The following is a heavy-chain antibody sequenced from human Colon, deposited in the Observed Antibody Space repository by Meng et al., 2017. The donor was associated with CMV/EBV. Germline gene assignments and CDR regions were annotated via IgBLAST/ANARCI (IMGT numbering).Heavy chain of an antibody. D-gene: IGHD5-24*01. V-gene: IGHV4-39*07. CDR2: IYYTGND. CDR3: ARMALHWYFDL. CDR1: DDSISGRSSY. Sequence: HPHAPGHGWGRLSEALSLPCTVSDDSISGRSSYWGWIRTPPGKGLEWIASIYYTGNDYHNPSLKSRVTISIDTSNNQFSLRLTSVTAADTAVYYCARMALHWYFDLWGRGTLVTVSS. J-gene: IGHJ2*01.